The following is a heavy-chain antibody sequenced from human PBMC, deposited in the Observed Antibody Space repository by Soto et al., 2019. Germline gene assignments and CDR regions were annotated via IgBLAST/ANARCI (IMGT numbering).Heavy chain of an antibody. CDR3: AKGGSFYASGNDY. J-gene: IGHJ4*02. V-gene: IGHV3-23*01. CDR1: GFTFSSYA. Sequence: GGSLRLSCAASGFTFSSYAMTWVRQAPGRGLEWVSAISGTSGNTYYADSVKGRFTISRDNSKNTLYLQMNTLRAEDTAVYYCAKGGSFYASGNDYWGQGTLVTVSS. CDR2: ISGTSGNT. D-gene: IGHD3-10*01.